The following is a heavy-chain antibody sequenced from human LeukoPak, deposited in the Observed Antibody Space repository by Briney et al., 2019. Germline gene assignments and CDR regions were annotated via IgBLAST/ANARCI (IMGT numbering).Heavy chain of an antibody. CDR1: GGSISSSSYY. V-gene: IGHV4-39*01. J-gene: IGHJ4*02. CDR2: IYYSGST. CDR3: ARHYSDFWSGYLFDY. Sequence: SETLSLTCTVSGGSISSSSYYWGWIRQPPGTGLEWIGSIYYSGSTYYNPSLKSRVTISVDTSKNQFSLKLSSVTAADTAVYYCARHYSDFWSGYLFDYWGQGTLVTVSS. D-gene: IGHD3-3*01.